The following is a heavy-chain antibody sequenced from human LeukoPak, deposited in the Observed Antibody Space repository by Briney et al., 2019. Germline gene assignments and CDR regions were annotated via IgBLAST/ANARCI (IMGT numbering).Heavy chain of an antibody. J-gene: IGHJ3*02. V-gene: IGHV1-24*01. CDR1: GYTLTELS. CDR3: ATGQPDSSGSLMLGDAFDI. D-gene: IGHD6-19*01. CDR2: FDAEDGET. Sequence: ASVKVSRKVSGYTLTELSMHWVRQAPGKPLEWMGGFDAEDGETIYAQKFQGRVTMTEDTSTDTAYMELSSLRSEDTAVYYCATGQPDSSGSLMLGDAFDIWGQGTMVTVSS.